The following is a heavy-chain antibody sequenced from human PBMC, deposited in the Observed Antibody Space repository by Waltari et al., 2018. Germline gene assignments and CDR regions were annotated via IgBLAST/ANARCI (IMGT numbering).Heavy chain of an antibody. V-gene: IGHV4-59*01. CDR2: IYYSEYT. D-gene: IGHD6-13*01. J-gene: IGHJ6*03. Sequence: QVQLQESGPGLVQPSETLSLTCTVSGASISSYSCSWIRQPPGRGLEGIGYIYYSEYTNYNPSLKSRVTISVDTSKNQFSLKLSSVTAADTAVYYWARGYSSSWYRYYYYYMDVWGKGTTVTVSS. CDR1: GASISSYS. CDR3: ARGYSSSWYRYYYYYMDV.